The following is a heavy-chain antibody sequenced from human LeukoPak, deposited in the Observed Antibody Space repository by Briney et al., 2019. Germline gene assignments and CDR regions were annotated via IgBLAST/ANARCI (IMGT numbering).Heavy chain of an antibody. Sequence: PGGSLRLSCAASGFTFSSYAMHWVRQAPGKGLEWVAVISYDGSNKYYADSVKGRFTISRDNSKNTLYLQMNSLRAEDTAVYYCASTPSYSSGWWHNYWGQGTLVTVSS. CDR2: ISYDGSNK. D-gene: IGHD6-19*01. CDR1: GFTFSSYA. J-gene: IGHJ4*02. CDR3: ASTPSYSSGWWHNY. V-gene: IGHV3-30-3*01.